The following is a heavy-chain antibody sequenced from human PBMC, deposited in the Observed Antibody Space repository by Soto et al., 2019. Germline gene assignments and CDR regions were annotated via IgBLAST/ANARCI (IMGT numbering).Heavy chain of an antibody. V-gene: IGHV3-21*01. CDR3: AREYYDFWSGYPEPYYYGMDV. Sequence: AGGSLRLSCAASGFTFSSYSMNWVRQAPGKGLEWVSSISSSSSYIYYADSVKGRFTISRDNAKNSLYLQMNSLRAEDTAVYYCAREYYDFWSGYPEPYYYGMDVWGQGTTVTVSS. J-gene: IGHJ6*02. CDR2: ISSSSSYI. CDR1: GFTFSSYS. D-gene: IGHD3-3*01.